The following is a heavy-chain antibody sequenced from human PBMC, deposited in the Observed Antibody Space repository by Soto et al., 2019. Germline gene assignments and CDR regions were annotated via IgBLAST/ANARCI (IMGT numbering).Heavy chain of an antibody. CDR2: VSPAFRTS. J-gene: IGHJ6*02. V-gene: IGHV1-69*01. D-gene: IGHD3-10*01. Sequence: QVQLVQSGAEVKKPGSSVKVSCKTSGVSFNNNGIGWVRQAPGHGLEWMGGVSPAFRTSNYARKFQGRISITADASTGTVYMELSSLTSEDTAQYYCARVLYYGSGSYSPYGMDVWGQGTRVTVSS. CDR3: ARVLYYGSGSYSPYGMDV. CDR1: GVSFNNNG.